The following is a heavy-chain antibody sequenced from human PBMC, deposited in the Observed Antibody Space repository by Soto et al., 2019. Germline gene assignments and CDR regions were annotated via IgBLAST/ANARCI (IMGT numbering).Heavy chain of an antibody. CDR1: GGSINNNNYY. CDR3: ARRFNFWSGQPYYFDS. CDR2: IYYTGTT. Sequence: SETLSLTCTVSGGSINNNNYYWGWIRQPPGKGLEWIGSIYYTGTTYYNPSLKSRVTISVDTSNNQFSLKLSSVTAADTAVYYCARRFNFWSGQPYYFDSWGQGTLVTVS. V-gene: IGHV4-39*01. D-gene: IGHD3-3*01. J-gene: IGHJ4*02.